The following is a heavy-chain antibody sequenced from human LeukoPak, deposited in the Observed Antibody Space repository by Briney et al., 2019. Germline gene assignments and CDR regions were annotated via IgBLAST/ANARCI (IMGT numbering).Heavy chain of an antibody. CDR1: GFTFSSYG. CDR2: ISYDGSNK. Sequence: QPWGVLRLSCAASGFTFSSYGMHWVRQAPGKGLEWVAVISYDGSNKYYADSVKGRFTISRDNSKNTLYLQMNSLRAEDTAVYYCARGIAALHWGQGTLVTVSS. D-gene: IGHD6-13*01. V-gene: IGHV3-33*05. J-gene: IGHJ4*02. CDR3: ARGIAALH.